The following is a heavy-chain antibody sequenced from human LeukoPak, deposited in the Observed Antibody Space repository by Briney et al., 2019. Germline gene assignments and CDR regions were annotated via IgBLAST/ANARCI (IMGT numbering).Heavy chain of an antibody. CDR1: GYTFTGYY. J-gene: IGHJ4*02. D-gene: IGHD5-24*01. Sequence: ASVKVSCKASGYTFTGYYMHWVRQAPGQGLEWMGWINPNSGGTNYAQKFQGRVTMTRDTSISTAYMELSRLRSDDTAVYYCARGEGMATIVYFDYWGQGTLVTVSS. CDR3: ARGEGMATIVYFDY. CDR2: INPNSGGT. V-gene: IGHV1-2*02.